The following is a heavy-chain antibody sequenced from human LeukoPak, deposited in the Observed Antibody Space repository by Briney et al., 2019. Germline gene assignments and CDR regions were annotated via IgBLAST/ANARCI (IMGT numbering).Heavy chain of an antibody. D-gene: IGHD3-3*01. CDR1: GYTFTGYY. V-gene: IGHV1-2*02. CDR2: INPNSGGT. Sequence: ASVKVSCKASGYTFTGYYMHWVRQAPGQGLEWMGWINPNSGGTNYAQKFQGRVTMTRDTSISTAYMELSRLRSEDTAVYYCARDVEGGDFWSGYWGPLVPAFDIWGQGTMVTVSS. J-gene: IGHJ3*02. CDR3: ARDVEGGDFWSGYWGPLVPAFDI.